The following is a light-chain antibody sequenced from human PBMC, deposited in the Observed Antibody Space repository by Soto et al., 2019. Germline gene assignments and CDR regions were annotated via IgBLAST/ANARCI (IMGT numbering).Light chain of an antibody. Sequence: QSALTQPASVSGSPGQSITISCTGTSSDVGGYNYVSWYQQHPGKAPKLMIYDVTNRPSGVSNRFSGSKSGNTASLTISGLQAEYEGDYYCSSYRSSSTFVVFGGGTKVTVL. CDR1: SSDVGGYNY. J-gene: IGLJ2*01. CDR3: SSYRSSSTFVV. CDR2: DVT. V-gene: IGLV2-14*01.